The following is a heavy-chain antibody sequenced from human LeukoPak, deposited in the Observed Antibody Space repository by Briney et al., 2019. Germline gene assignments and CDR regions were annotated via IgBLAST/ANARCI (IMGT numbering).Heavy chain of an antibody. J-gene: IGHJ4*02. CDR1: GGSISSHY. V-gene: IGHV4-59*08. Sequence: SETLSLTCTVSGGSISSHYWSWIRQPPGKGLEWIGYIYYSGITNYNPSLKSRVTISVDTSKNQFSLKLSSVTAADTAVYYCARGLYYYDSRGYYSTAYYFDYWGQGTRVTVSS. D-gene: IGHD3-22*01. CDR2: IYYSGIT. CDR3: ARGLYYYDSRGYYSTAYYFDY.